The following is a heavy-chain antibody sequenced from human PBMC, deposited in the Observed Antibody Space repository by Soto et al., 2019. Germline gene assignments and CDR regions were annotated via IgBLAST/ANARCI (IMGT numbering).Heavy chain of an antibody. J-gene: IGHJ5*02. CDR3: ASPHGAGAKFA. D-gene: IGHD1-26*01. V-gene: IGHV3-72*01. CDR2: TRNKANSYTT. Sequence: GGSLRLSCAASGFTFSDHYMDWVRQAPGKGLEWVGRTRNKANSYTTEYAASVKGRFTISRDDSKNSLYLQMNSLKTEDPAVYCCASPHGAGAKFAWGQGTLVTFSS. CDR1: GFTFSDHY.